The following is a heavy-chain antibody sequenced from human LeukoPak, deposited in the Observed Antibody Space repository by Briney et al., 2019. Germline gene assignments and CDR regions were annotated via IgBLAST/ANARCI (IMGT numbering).Heavy chain of an antibody. CDR1: GYTLTELS. J-gene: IGHJ4*02. V-gene: IGHV1-24*01. CDR2: FDPEDGET. CDR3: ATGPYYYDSSGYSDY. Sequence: ASVKVSCKVSGYTLTELSMHWVRQAPGKGLEWMGGFDPEDGETIYAQKSQGRVTMTEDTSTDTAYMELSSLRSEDTAVYYCATGPYYYDSSGYSDYWGQGTLVTVSS. D-gene: IGHD3-22*01.